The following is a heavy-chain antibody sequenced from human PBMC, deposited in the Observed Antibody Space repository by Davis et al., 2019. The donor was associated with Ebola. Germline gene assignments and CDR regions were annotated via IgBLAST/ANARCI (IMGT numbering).Heavy chain of an antibody. Sequence: GGSLRLSCAASGFTFGDYAMHWVRQAPGKGLEWVSLISWDGRSTAYADSVRDRFSISRDNSRNFLYPQMNGLRAEDTALYYCTAYDSTFRNYWGQGTLVTVSS. V-gene: IGHV3-43D*03. CDR1: GFTFGDYA. J-gene: IGHJ4*02. CDR2: ISWDGRST. D-gene: IGHD3-22*01. CDR3: TAYDSTFRNY.